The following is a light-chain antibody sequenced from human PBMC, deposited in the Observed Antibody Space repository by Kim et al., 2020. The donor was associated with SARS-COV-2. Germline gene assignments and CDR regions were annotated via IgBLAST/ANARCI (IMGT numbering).Light chain of an antibody. J-gene: IGKJ5*01. CDR1: QNILHRSTGKND. CDR3: HQYFTTPIT. CDR2: WAS. Sequence: VTINCKSSQNILHRSTGKNDLAWYQQKPGQAPKLLIYWASTRQFGVPDRFSGSGSGTDFTLTISSLQPEDVAVYFCHQYFTTPITFGQGTRLEIK. V-gene: IGKV4-1*01.